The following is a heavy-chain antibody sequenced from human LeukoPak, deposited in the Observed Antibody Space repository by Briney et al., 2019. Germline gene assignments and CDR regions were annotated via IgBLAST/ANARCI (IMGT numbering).Heavy chain of an antibody. V-gene: IGHV5-51*01. CDR3: ARLGALYYYDSSGYYSGDY. D-gene: IGHD3-22*01. J-gene: IGHJ4*02. CDR1: GFSFTSYW. CDR2: IYPGDSDT. Sequence: GESLKISCKTSGFSFTSYWIGWVRQLPGKGLEWMGIIYPGDSDTRYSPSFQGQVTISADKSISTAYLQWSSLKASDTAMYYCARLGALYYYDSSGYYSGDYWGQGTLVTVSS.